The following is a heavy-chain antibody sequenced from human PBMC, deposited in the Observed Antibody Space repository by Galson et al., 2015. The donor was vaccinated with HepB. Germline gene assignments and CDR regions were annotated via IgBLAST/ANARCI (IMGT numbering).Heavy chain of an antibody. D-gene: IGHD5-24*01. V-gene: IGHV4/OR15-8*02. CDR2: IYHSGDV. CDR1: GFTFSSSW. J-gene: IGHJ4*02. CDR3: ARDWIRDGASYYFDY. Sequence: LRLSCAASGFTFSSSWMSWVRQAPGKGLEWIGQIYHSGDVNYNPSLKSRVIMSVDTSKNQFSLRLNSVTAADTAVYYCARDWIRDGASYYFDYWGQGTLVTVSS.